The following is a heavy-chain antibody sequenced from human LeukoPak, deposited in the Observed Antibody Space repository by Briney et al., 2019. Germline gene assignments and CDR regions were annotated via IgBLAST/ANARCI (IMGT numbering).Heavy chain of an antibody. CDR1: GFTFTSSA. D-gene: IGHD6-13*01. CDR3: AAAAGLYYYYGMDV. CDR2: IVVGSGNT. V-gene: IGHV1-58*01. J-gene: IGHJ6*02. Sequence: ASVKVSCKASGFTFTSSAVQWVRQARGQRLEWIGWIVVGSGNTNYAQKFQERVTITRDMSTSTAYMELSSLRSEDTAVYYCAAAAGLYYYYGMDVWGQGTTVTVSS.